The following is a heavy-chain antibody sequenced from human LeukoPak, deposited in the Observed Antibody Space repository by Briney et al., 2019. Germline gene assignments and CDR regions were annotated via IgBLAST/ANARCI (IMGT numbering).Heavy chain of an antibody. CDR3: ARDAWYCGSSSCSTTGYYYYFYMDV. Sequence: GGSLRLSCAASGFTLSNYGVHWVRHAPGKGLEWLAFIWYDGSNKYYADSVEGRFTISRDNAKSTLHLQMIGLRAEDTAVYYCARDAWYCGSSSCSTTGYYYYFYMDVWGKGTTVTVAS. D-gene: IGHD2-2*02. V-gene: IGHV3-33*01. CDR2: IWYDGSNK. J-gene: IGHJ6*03. CDR1: GFTLSNYG.